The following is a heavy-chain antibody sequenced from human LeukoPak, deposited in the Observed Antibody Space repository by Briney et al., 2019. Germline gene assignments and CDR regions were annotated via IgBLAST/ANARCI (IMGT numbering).Heavy chain of an antibody. Sequence: SETLSLTCTVSGDSISSGGYYWSWIRQHPGKRLEWIGYIYYSGSTYYNPSLKSRVTISVDTSKNQFSLKLSSVTAADTAVYYCAMRYCSGTRCPFDFWGQGTLVTVSS. CDR1: GDSISSGGYY. CDR3: AMRYCSGTRCPFDF. J-gene: IGHJ4*02. CDR2: IYYSGST. V-gene: IGHV4-31*03. D-gene: IGHD2-2*01.